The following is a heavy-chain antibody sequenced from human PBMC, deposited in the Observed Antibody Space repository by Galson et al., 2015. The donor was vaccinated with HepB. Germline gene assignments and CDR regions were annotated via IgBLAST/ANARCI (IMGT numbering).Heavy chain of an antibody. CDR2: IRAYNGNT. V-gene: IGHV1-18*04. CDR3: ARYHGGITMARGAQYYFDY. D-gene: IGHD3-10*01. CDR1: GYNLTNYG. Sequence: QSGAEVKKPGASVTVSCKASGYNLTNYGFTWVRQAPGQGLEWMGWIRAYNGNTNYVQRLQGRVTMTTDTSTSTAYMELRSLTSDDTAVYYCARYHGGITMARGAQYYFDYWGQGTLVTVSS. J-gene: IGHJ4*02.